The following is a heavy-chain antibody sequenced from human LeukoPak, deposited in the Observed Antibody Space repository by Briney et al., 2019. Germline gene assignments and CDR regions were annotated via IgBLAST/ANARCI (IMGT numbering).Heavy chain of an antibody. V-gene: IGHV3-21*01. CDR3: ARSYYDYVWGSYSL. D-gene: IGHD3-16*01. J-gene: IGHJ4*02. CDR2: ISSSSSYI. CDR1: GFTFSSYS. Sequence: GGSLRLSCAASGFTFSSYSMNWVRQAPGKGLEWVSSISSSSSYICYADSVKGRFTISRDNAKNSLYLQMNSLRAEDTAVYYCARSYYDYVWGSYSLWGQATLVTVSS.